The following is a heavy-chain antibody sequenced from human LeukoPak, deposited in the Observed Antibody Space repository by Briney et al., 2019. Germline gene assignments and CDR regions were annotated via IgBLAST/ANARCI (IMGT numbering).Heavy chain of an antibody. D-gene: IGHD2-21*01. CDR2: ISSSSYV. J-gene: IGHJ4*02. CDR3: ARALYFRAGVFDY. Sequence: GGSLRLSCAASGFTFSSYERNWVRQAPGKGVEWVSSISSSSYVYYADSVKGRFTISRDNAKNSLYLQMNSLRAEDTAVYYCARALYFRAGVFDYWGQGTLVTVSS. V-gene: IGHV3-21*01. CDR1: GFTFSSYE.